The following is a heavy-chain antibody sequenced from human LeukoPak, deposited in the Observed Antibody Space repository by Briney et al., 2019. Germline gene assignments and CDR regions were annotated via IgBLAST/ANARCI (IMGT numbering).Heavy chain of an antibody. CDR2: IWYDGSNK. D-gene: IGHD4-17*01. Sequence: GGSLRLSCAASGFTLSSSGMHRVRQAPGKGLEWVAAIWYDGSNKFYADSVKGRFTISRDNSKNTLYLQMNSLRVEDTAVYYCARAYYGDYSPNDYWGQGTLVTVSP. V-gene: IGHV3-33*01. J-gene: IGHJ4*02. CDR3: ARAYYGDYSPNDY. CDR1: GFTLSSSG.